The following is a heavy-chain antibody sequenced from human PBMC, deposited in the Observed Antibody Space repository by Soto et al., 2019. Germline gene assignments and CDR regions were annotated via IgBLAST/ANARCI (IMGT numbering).Heavy chain of an antibody. CDR2: ISYSGTT. CDR1: GGSISSNNNY. J-gene: IGHJ5*02. V-gene: IGHV4-30-4*01. CDR3: ARGRGYSYGLDP. D-gene: IGHD5-18*01. Sequence: SVTLSLTCTVSGGSISSNNNYWSWIRQPPGEGLEWIGFISYSGTTSYSPSLKSRVAISLDTSKNQFSLSLSSVTAADTAVYYCARGRGYSYGLDPWGQGTLVTSPQ.